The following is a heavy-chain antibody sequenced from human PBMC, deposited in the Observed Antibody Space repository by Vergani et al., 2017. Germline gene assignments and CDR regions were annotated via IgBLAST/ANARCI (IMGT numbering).Heavy chain of an antibody. V-gene: IGHV7-4-1*02. CDR3: AKYYLSDPDWLIDY. CDR2: INTNTGNP. J-gene: IGHJ4*02. D-gene: IGHD3-9*01. CDR1: GYTFTDYA. Sequence: QVQLVQSGSELKKPGASVKVSCEASGYTFTDYAMTWVRQAPGQGLEWMGWINTNTGNPTYAQGFTGRFVVSLDTSVSTAYLQINSLKAEDTAVYYCAKYYLSDPDWLIDYWCQGTLVTVSS.